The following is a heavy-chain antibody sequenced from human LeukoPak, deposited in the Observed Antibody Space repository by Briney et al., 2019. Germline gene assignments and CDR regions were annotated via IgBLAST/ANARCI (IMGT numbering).Heavy chain of an antibody. CDR1: GFTFSSYS. D-gene: IGHD4-17*01. J-gene: IGHJ5*02. Sequence: GGSLRLSCAASGFTFSSYSMNWVRQAPGKGLEWVSSISSSSSYIYYADSVKGRFTISRDNAKNSLYLQMNSLRAEDTAVYYCARDPGIDYGDYGGLGTWGGWFDPWGQGTLVTVSS. CDR2: ISSSSSYI. CDR3: ARDPGIDYGDYGGLGTWGGWFDP. V-gene: IGHV3-21*01.